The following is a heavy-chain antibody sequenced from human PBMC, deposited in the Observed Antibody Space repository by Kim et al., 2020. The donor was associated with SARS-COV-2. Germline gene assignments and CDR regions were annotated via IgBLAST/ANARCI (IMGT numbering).Heavy chain of an antibody. J-gene: IGHJ4*02. Sequence: AQKCQGRVTVTRDTSTSTVYLELRGLRSEDTAVYYCARGTDSVGATDFDYWGQGTLVTVSS. V-gene: IGHV1-46*01. D-gene: IGHD1-26*01. CDR3: ARGTDSVGATDFDY.